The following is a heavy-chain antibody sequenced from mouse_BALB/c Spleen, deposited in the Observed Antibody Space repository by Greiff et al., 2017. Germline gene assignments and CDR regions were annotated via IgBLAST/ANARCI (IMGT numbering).Heavy chain of an antibody. CDR1: GFTFNTYA. Sequence: DVHLVESGGGLVQPKGSLKLSCAASGFTFNTYAMNWVRQAPGKGLEWVARIRSKSNNYATYYADSVKDRFTISRDDSQSMLYLQMNNLKTEDTAMYYCVRHPFDYWGQGTTLTVSS. J-gene: IGHJ2*01. CDR3: VRHPFDY. CDR2: IRSKSNNYAT. V-gene: IGHV10-1*02.